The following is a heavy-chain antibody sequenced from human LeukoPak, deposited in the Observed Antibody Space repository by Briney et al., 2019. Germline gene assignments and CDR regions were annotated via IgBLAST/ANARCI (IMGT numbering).Heavy chain of an antibody. Sequence: ASVKVSCKASGYTFIGYYMHWVRQAPGQGLEWMGWINPNSGGTNYAQKFQGRVTMTRDTSISTAYMELSRLRSDDTAVYYCARDLRFLEGPIGNYFDYWGQGTLVTVSS. D-gene: IGHD3-3*01. J-gene: IGHJ4*02. CDR3: ARDLRFLEGPIGNYFDY. V-gene: IGHV1-2*02. CDR1: GYTFIGYY. CDR2: INPNSGGT.